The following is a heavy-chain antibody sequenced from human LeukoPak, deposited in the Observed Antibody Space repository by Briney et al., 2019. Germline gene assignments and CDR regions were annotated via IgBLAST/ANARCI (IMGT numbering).Heavy chain of an antibody. Sequence: RASVKVSCKASGGTFSSYAISWVRQAPGQGLEWMGGIIPIFGTANYAQKFQGRVMITADESTSTAYMELSSLRSEDTAVYYCAITRDYGSGSYYTPANAFDNWGQGTMVTVSS. CDR1: GGTFSSYA. CDR3: AITRDYGSGSYYTPANAFDN. V-gene: IGHV1-69*13. D-gene: IGHD3-10*01. CDR2: IIPIFGTA. J-gene: IGHJ3*02.